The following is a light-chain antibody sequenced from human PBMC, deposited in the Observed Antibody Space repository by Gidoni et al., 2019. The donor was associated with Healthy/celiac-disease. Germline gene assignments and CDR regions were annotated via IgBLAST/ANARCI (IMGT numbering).Light chain of an antibody. Sequence: PGQSITISCTGTSSDVGGYNYVSWYQQHPGKAPKLMIYEVSNRPSGVSNRFSGSKSGNTASLTISGLQAEDEADYYCSSYTSSSTLYVFGTGTKVTGL. V-gene: IGLV2-14*01. CDR2: EVS. CDR3: SSYTSSSTLYV. J-gene: IGLJ1*01. CDR1: SSDVGGYNY.